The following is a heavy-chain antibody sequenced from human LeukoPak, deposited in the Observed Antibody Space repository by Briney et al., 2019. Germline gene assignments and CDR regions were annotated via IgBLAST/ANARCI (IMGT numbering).Heavy chain of an antibody. CDR2: IRYDGSNK. CDR1: GFTFSSYG. D-gene: IGHD3-3*01. Sequence: PGGSLRLSCAASGFTFSSYGMHWVRQAPGKGLEWVAFIRYDGSNKYYADSVKGRFTISRDNSKNTLYLQMNSLRAEDTAVYYCAKVMRGFWSRYDYFDYWGQGTLVTVSS. J-gene: IGHJ4*02. V-gene: IGHV3-30*02. CDR3: AKVMRGFWSRYDYFDY.